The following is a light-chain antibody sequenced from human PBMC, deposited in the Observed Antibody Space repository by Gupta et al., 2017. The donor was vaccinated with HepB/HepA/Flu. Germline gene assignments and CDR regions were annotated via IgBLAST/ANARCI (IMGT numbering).Light chain of an antibody. CDR3: QQSGPSPRYT. J-gene: IGKJ2*01. CDR1: QSVSGNY. V-gene: IGKV3-20*01. CDR2: GAS. Sequence: EIVLTQPPGTLSLSPGERATLSCRASQSVSGNYLAWYQQKSGQAPRLLIYGASTRATGVPDRFSGSGSVTDFTLTITRLEPEDFAVYYCQQSGPSPRYTFGQGTKLEIK.